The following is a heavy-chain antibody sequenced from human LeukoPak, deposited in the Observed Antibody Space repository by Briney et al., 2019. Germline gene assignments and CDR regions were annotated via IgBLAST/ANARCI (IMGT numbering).Heavy chain of an antibody. CDR3: ARGSGSEAFDY. D-gene: IGHD1-26*01. V-gene: IGHV3-53*01. J-gene: IGHJ4*02. Sequence: GGSLRLSCAASGLSVSTNYMSWVRQAPGKGLEWVSFIYSDGRTDYADSVKGRFTISRDNSKNTLYLQMNSLRVEDTAVYYCARGSGSEAFDYWGQGTLVTVSS. CDR1: GLSVSTNY. CDR2: IYSDGRT.